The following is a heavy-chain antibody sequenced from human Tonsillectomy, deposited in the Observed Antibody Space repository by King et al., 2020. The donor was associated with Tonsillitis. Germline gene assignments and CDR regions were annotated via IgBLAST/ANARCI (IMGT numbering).Heavy chain of an antibody. CDR3: ARDHADYGDYFIDY. V-gene: IGHV3-30*04. CDR1: GFTFRNYA. CDR2: ISYDGSNK. D-gene: IGHD4-17*01. J-gene: IGHJ4*02. Sequence: VHLVESGGGVVQPGRSLRLSCAASGFTFRNYAIHWVRQAPGKGLEWVAVISYDGSNKYYVDSVKGRFTISRDNSKNTLNLQMNSLRAEDTAVYYCARDHADYGDYFIDYWGQGTLVTVSS.